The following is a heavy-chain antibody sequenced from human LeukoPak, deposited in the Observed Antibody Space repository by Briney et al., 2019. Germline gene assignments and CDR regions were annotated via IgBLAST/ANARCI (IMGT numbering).Heavy chain of an antibody. CDR2: ISGGGGTT. J-gene: IGHJ4*02. Sequence: GGSLRLSCAASGFTFSSDAMSWVRQAPGKGLEWVSVISGGGGTTYYSDSVKGRFTISRDNSKNTLYLQMNSLRAEDTAVYYCAKASTFGELNRPFDYWGQGTLATVSS. D-gene: IGHD3-10*01. CDR3: AKASTFGELNRPFDY. V-gene: IGHV3-23*01. CDR1: GFTFSSDA.